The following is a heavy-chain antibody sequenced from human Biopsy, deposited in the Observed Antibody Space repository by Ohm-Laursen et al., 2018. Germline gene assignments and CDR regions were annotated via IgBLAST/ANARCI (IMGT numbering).Heavy chain of an antibody. CDR1: EGTFSNYG. D-gene: IGHD1-26*01. Sequence: RISCKAPEGTFSNYGVNWVRQAPGQGLEWLGGNIPILGTGNYAHQFQDRVTVVADTSTSTATMELSSLTTEDTAIYYCARGPHSGSHSCFDYWGRGTLVTVPP. CDR3: ARGPHSGSHSCFDY. CDR2: NIPILGTG. V-gene: IGHV1-69*06. J-gene: IGHJ4*02.